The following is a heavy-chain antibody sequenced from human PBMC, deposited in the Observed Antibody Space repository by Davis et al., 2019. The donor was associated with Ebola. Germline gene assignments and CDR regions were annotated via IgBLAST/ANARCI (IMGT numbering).Heavy chain of an antibody. V-gene: IGHV5-51*01. CDR1: GNSFTSFW. D-gene: IGHD1-20*01. Sequence: PGGSLRLSCKGSGNSFTSFWIGWVRQLPGKGLERMGVIYTGDSDTRYSPSFRGQVTISADKSLRTAYLQWSGLKASDTAMYYCASLRRTITGMDDAFDIWGQGTLVTVSS. CDR3: ASLRRTITGMDDAFDI. J-gene: IGHJ3*02. CDR2: IYTGDSDT.